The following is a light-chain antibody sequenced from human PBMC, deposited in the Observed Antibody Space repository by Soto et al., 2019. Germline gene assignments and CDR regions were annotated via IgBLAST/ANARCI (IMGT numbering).Light chain of an antibody. CDR2: GNS. J-gene: IGLJ1*01. CDR3: QSYDNSLSVYV. CDR1: SSNIGAHYD. V-gene: IGLV1-40*01. Sequence: QSALTQPPSVSGAPGQRVTISCTGSSSNIGAHYDVHWYQQLPGTAPKLLIYGNSNRPSGVPDRFSGSKSGTSASLAITELQAEDEADYYCQSYDNSLSVYVFGTGTKVTVL.